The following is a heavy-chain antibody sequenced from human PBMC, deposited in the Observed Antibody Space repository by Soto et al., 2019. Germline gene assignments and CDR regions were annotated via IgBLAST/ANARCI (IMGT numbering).Heavy chain of an antibody. Sequence: GWSLRLSCSASGFTFSSYGMHWVRQAPGQGLEWVAVIWYDGSNKYYADSVKGRFTISRDNSKNTLYLQMNSLRAEDTAVYYWARGESGYCGMDGCGQGTTVTVPS. D-gene: IGHD7-27*01. CDR2: IWYDGSNK. CDR3: ARGESGYCGMDG. V-gene: IGHV3-33*01. CDR1: GFTFSSYG. J-gene: IGHJ6*02.